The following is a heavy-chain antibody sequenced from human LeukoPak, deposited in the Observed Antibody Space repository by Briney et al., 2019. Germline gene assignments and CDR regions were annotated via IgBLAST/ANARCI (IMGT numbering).Heavy chain of an antibody. CDR2: IYYSGST. CDR3: ASTNSGYNYYYYYGMDV. V-gene: IGHV4-59*01. D-gene: IGHD5-12*01. CDR1: GGSISSYY. J-gene: IGHJ6*02. Sequence: PSETLSLTCTVSGGSISSYYWSWIRQPPGKGLEWIGYIYYSGSTNYNPSLKSRVTISVDTSKNQFSLKLSSVTAADTAVYYCASTNSGYNYYYYYGMDVWGQGTTVTVSS.